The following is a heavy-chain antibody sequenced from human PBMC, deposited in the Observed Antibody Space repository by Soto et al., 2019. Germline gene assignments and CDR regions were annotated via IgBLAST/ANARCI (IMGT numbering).Heavy chain of an antibody. Sequence: QVQLVQSGAEVKKPGSSVKVSCKASGGTFSSYTISWVRQAPGQGLEWMGRIIPILGIANYAQKFQGRVTITADKSTSTAYMELSSLRSEDTAVYYCARDGVAAAGTQWFDPWGQGTLVTVSS. CDR3: ARDGVAAAGTQWFDP. CDR2: IIPILGIA. V-gene: IGHV1-69*08. J-gene: IGHJ5*02. CDR1: GGTFSSYT. D-gene: IGHD6-13*01.